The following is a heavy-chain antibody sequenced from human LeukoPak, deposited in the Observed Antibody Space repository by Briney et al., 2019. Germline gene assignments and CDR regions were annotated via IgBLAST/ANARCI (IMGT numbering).Heavy chain of an antibody. CDR3: VRGSGWYYFDY. CDR2: INSDGNST. CDR1: GFTFSRYW. D-gene: IGHD6-19*01. Sequence: GGSLRLSCAASGFTFSRYWMHWVRQAPGKGLVWVSRINSDGNSTNYADSVKGRFTISRDNAKNTLYLEMNSLRAEDTAVYYCVRGSGWYYFDYWGQGTLVTVSS. J-gene: IGHJ4*02. V-gene: IGHV3-74*01.